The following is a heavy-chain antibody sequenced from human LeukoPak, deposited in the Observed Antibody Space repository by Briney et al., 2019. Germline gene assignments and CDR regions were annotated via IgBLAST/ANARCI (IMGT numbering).Heavy chain of an antibody. D-gene: IGHD6-6*01. CDR2: IYYSGST. V-gene: IGHV4-59*08. J-gene: IGHJ4*02. CDR1: GGSISSYY. CDR3: AGSIAARPLRY. Sequence: SETLSLTCTVSGGSISSYYWSWIRQPPRKGLEWIGYIYYSGSTNYNPSLKSRVTISVDTSKNQFSLKLSSVTAADTAVYYCAGSIAARPLRYWGQGTLVTVSS.